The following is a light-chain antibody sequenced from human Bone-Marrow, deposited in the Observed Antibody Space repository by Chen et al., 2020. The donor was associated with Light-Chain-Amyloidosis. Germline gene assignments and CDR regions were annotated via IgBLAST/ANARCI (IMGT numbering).Light chain of an antibody. J-gene: IGKJ4*01. Sequence: EIVLTQSPGTLSLSPGEGANLSCSSSQTISCNYLAWYQQKFGQAPRLLIYGSSSSATGIPDRFTGSGSGTDFTLTINRLEPEDFAMYYCQQYGTSPLTFGGGTKVEIK. CDR1: QTISCNY. CDR2: GSS. V-gene: IGKV3-20*01. CDR3: QQYGTSPLT.